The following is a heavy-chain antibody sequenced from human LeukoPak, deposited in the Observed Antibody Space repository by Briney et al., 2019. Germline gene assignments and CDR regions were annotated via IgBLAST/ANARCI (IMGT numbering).Heavy chain of an antibody. J-gene: IGHJ5*02. Sequence: GGSLRLSCSVSGFTFISYAAEWARPARGKGLEWVSYISSRSRTINRADSVKARYPTSRDNATNSLYFQMHSLGAADTAVYYCAKGDRKQLLILLGSWGQGTLVTVSS. CDR2: ISSRSRTI. CDR1: GFTFISYA. D-gene: IGHD3-16*01. CDR3: AKGDRKQLLILLGS. V-gene: IGHV3-48*01.